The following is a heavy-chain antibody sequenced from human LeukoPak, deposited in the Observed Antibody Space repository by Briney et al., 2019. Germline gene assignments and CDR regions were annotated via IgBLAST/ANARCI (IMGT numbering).Heavy chain of an antibody. D-gene: IGHD3-3*01. V-gene: IGHV3-53*01. CDR2: IYSGGST. Sequence: GGSLRLSCAASGFTVSSNYMSWVRQAPGKGLEWVSVIYSGGSTYYADSVKGRFTISRDNSKNTLYLQMNSLRAEDTAVYYCARESFTLFGVIITWGQGTLVTVSS. CDR3: ARESFTLFGVIIT. J-gene: IGHJ5*02. CDR1: GFTVSSNY.